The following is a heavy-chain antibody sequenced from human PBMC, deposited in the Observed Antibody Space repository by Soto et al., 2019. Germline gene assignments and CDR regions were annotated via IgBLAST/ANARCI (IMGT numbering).Heavy chain of an antibody. CDR1: GGSLSGYY. J-gene: IGHJ4*02. Sequence: SETLSLTCAVYGGSLSGYYWAWIRQPPGKGLEWIGEVNPGGITNYSPSVKSRLTISLDTSKKQVSLEMTSVTAADTAVYYCGRVVIKMAIQSIGSWGPGTLVTVSS. CDR2: VNPGGIT. V-gene: IGHV4-34*01. CDR3: GRVVIKMAIQSIGS.